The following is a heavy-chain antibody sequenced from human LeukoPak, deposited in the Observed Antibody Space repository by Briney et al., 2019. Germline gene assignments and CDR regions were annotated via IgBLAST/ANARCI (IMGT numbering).Heavy chain of an antibody. CDR1: GGSFSGYY. V-gene: IGHV4-34*01. D-gene: IGHD3-22*01. Sequence: PSETLSLTCAVYGGSFSGYYWSWIRQPPGKGLEWIGEISHSGSTNYNPSLKSRVTISVDTSKNQFSLKLSSVTAADTAVYYCARRTYYDSSGSVYFQHWGQGTLVTVSS. J-gene: IGHJ1*01. CDR3: ARRTYYDSSGSVYFQH. CDR2: ISHSGST.